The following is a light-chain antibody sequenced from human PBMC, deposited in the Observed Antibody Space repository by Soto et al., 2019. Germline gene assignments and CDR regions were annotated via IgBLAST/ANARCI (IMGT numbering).Light chain of an antibody. V-gene: IGKV3-20*01. CDR1: QSVGRNY. CDR3: QQYDNAPQT. Sequence: EIVLTQSPGTLSLSPGERATLSCRASQSVGRNYLAWYQQKPGQAPRLLIHRIPTRATGIPDRFSGSGFATDFTLTISRLEPEDFAVYYCQQYDNAPQTFGQGTKVDI. CDR2: RIP. J-gene: IGKJ1*01.